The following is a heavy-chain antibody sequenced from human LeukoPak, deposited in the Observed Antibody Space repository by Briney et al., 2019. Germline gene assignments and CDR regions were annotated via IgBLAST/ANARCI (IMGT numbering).Heavy chain of an antibody. CDR1: GGTFSSYA. CDR2: IIPNLGIA. CDR3: ARDGHFDY. J-gene: IGHJ4*02. V-gene: IGHV1-69*04. Sequence: SVKVSCKASGGTFSSYAISWVRQAPGRGLEWMGRIIPNLGIANYAQKFQGRVTITADKSTSTAYMELSSLRSEDTAVYYCARDGHFDYWGQGTLVTVSS.